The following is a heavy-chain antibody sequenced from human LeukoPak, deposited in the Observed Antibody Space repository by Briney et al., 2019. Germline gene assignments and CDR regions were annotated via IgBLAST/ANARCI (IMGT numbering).Heavy chain of an antibody. V-gene: IGHV3-48*03. CDR1: GFTFSSYE. J-gene: IGHJ3*02. Sequence: QSGGSLRLSCAASGFTFSSYEMNWVRQAPGKGLEWVSYISSSGSTIYYADSVKGRFTISRDNAKNSLYLQMNSLRAEDTAVYYCARGVCGGNCYYKFDIWGQGTMVTVSS. CDR2: ISSSGSTI. D-gene: IGHD2-15*01. CDR3: ARGVCGGNCYYKFDI.